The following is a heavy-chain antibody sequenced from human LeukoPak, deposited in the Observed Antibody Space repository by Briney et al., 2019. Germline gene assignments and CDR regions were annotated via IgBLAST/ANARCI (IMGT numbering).Heavy chain of an antibody. CDR3: ANYYYDKSGYKN. D-gene: IGHD3-22*01. CDR1: GGSISSSSYY. Sequence: SETLSLTCTVSGGSISSSSYYWGWIRQPPGKGLEWIGSIYYSGSTYYNPSLKSRVTISVDTSKNQFSLKLSSVTAADTAVFYCANYYYDKSGYKNWGQGTLVTVSS. CDR2: IYYSGST. V-gene: IGHV4-39*01. J-gene: IGHJ4*02.